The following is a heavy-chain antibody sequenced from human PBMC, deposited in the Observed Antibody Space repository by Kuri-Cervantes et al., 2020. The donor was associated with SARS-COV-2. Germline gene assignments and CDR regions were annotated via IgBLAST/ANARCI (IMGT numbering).Heavy chain of an antibody. D-gene: IGHD2-2*01. Sequence: GESLKISCAASGFTFSSYWMHWVRQAPGKGLVWVSRINSDGSSTSYADSVKGRFTISGDNAKNTLYLQMNSLRAEDTAVYYCARMLRKYQLLQGAYYYYGMDVWGQGTTVTVSS. V-gene: IGHV3-74*01. CDR1: GFTFSSYW. CDR3: ARMLRKYQLLQGAYYYYGMDV. CDR2: INSDGSST. J-gene: IGHJ6*02.